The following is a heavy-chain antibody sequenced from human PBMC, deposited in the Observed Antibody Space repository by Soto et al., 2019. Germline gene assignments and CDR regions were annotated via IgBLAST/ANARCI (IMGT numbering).Heavy chain of an antibody. Sequence: GSMSLSCAASGFTFSNFAMNWVSQAPGKGLEWVSAISNSFSDGNTHYADSVKGRFTISRDNDKNTVFLEIDSLRAEDTAVYYCAKVFSPEGGNYFDHWGPGTLVTVSS. CDR2: ISNSFSDGNT. CDR3: AKVFSPEGGNYFDH. V-gene: IGHV3-23*01. J-gene: IGHJ4*02. CDR1: GFTFSNFA.